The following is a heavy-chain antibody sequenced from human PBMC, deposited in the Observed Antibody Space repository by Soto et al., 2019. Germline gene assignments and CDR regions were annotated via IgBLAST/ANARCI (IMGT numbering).Heavy chain of an antibody. CDR2: IIPIFGTA. J-gene: IGHJ6*02. Sequence: QVQLVQSGAEVKKPGSSVKVSCKASGGTFSSYAISWVRQAPGQGLEWMGGIIPIFGTANYAQKFQGRVTITADKSTSTAYMELSSLRSEDTAVYYCARGYYYGSGSLLLYYYYGMDVWCQGTTVTVSS. CDR3: ARGYYYGSGSLLLYYYYGMDV. D-gene: IGHD3-10*01. V-gene: IGHV1-69*06. CDR1: GGTFSSYA.